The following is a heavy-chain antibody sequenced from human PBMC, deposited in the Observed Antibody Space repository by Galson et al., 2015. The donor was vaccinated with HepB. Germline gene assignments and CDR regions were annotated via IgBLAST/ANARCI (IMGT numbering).Heavy chain of an antibody. D-gene: IGHD3-10*01. CDR3: ASDYYGSGSYFDY. CDR1: GFTFSSYG. Sequence: SLRLSCAASGFTFSSYGMHWVRQAPGKGLEWVAVIWYDGSNKYYADSVKGRFTISRDNSKNTLYLQMNSLRAEDTAVYYCASDYYGSGSYFDYWGQGTLVTVSS. J-gene: IGHJ4*02. CDR2: IWYDGSNK. V-gene: IGHV3-33*08.